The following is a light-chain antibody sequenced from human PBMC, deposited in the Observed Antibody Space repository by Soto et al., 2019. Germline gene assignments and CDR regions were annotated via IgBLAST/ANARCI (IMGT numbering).Light chain of an antibody. CDR1: QSISSY. Sequence: DIQMTQSLSSLSASVGGRVTITCRASQSISSYLNWYQQKPGKAPKLLIYAASSLQSGVPSRFSGSGSGTDFTLTISSLQPEDFATYYCQQSYSTRWTFGQGTKV. CDR3: QQSYSTRWT. V-gene: IGKV1-39*01. CDR2: AAS. J-gene: IGKJ1*01.